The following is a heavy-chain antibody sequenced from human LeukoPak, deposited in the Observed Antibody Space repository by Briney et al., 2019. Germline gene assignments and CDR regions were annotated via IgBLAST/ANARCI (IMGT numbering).Heavy chain of an antibody. CDR2: IYYSGST. CDR1: GGSISSSSYY. V-gene: IGHV4-39*07. D-gene: IGHD6-13*01. J-gene: IGHJ4*02. CDR3: ARDTGDSSSWIH. Sequence: SETLSLTCTVSGGSISSSSYYWGWIRQPPGKGLEWIGSIYYSGSTYYNPSLKSRVTISVDTSKNQFSLKLSSVTAADTAVYYCARDTGDSSSWIHWGQGTLVTVSS.